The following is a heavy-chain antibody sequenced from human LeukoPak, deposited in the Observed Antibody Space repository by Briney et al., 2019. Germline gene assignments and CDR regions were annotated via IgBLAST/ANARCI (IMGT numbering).Heavy chain of an antibody. D-gene: IGHD3-10*01. CDR1: GFTFNSYE. Sequence: GGSLRLSCAASGFTFNSYEMNWVRQAPGKGLEWVSYISSSGSTIYYADSVKGRFTISRDNTKSSLYLQMNSLRAEDTAIYYCARARRGSGNYYYGMDVWGQGTTVTVSS. J-gene: IGHJ6*02. CDR2: ISSSGSTI. CDR3: ARARRGSGNYYYGMDV. V-gene: IGHV3-48*03.